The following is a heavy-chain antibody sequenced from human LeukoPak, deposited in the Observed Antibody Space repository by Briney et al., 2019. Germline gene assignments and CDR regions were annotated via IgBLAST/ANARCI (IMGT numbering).Heavy chain of an antibody. Sequence: GESLKISCKGSGYSFTSYWIAWVRQMPGKGLEWMGIIYPGDSDTRYSPSFQGQVAISADKSISTAYLQWSSLKASDTAMYYCASTSGPNSEIGDFWGQGTLVTVFS. J-gene: IGHJ1*01. D-gene: IGHD4/OR15-4a*01. CDR3: ASTSGPNSEIGDF. CDR1: GYSFTSYW. CDR2: IYPGDSDT. V-gene: IGHV5-51*01.